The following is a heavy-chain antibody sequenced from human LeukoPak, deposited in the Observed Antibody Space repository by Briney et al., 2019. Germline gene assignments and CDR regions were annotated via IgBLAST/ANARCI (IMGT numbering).Heavy chain of an antibody. D-gene: IGHD6-13*01. CDR2: IIPILGIA. CDR3: ARGDIAAERAGEFDY. Sequence: SVKVSCKASGGTFSSYAISWVRQAPGQGLEWMGRIIPILGIANSAQKFQGRVTITADKSMSTAYMELTSLRSEDTAVYYCARGDIAAERAGEFDYWGQGTLVTVSS. J-gene: IGHJ4*02. CDR1: GGTFSSYA. V-gene: IGHV1-69*04.